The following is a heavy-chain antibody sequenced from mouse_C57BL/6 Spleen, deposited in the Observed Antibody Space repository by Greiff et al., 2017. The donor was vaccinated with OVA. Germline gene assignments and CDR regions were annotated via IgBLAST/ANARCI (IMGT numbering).Heavy chain of an antibody. V-gene: IGHV1-69*01. Sequence: QVQLKQPGAELVMPGASVKLSCKASGYTFTSYWMHWVKQRPGQGLEWIGEIDPSDSYTNYNQKFKGKSTLTVDKSSSTAYMQLSSLTSEDSAVYYCARGGLGRVDYWGQGTTLTVSS. CDR1: GYTFTSYW. CDR3: ARGGLGRVDY. D-gene: IGHD4-1*01. J-gene: IGHJ2*01. CDR2: IDPSDSYT.